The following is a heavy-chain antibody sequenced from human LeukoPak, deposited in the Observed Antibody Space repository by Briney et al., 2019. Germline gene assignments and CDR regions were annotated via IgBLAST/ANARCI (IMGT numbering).Heavy chain of an antibody. CDR2: ISSSGTYI. CDR1: GFTFSSYS. D-gene: IGHD3-9*01. Sequence: GGSLRLSCAASGFTFSSYSMNWVRQAPGKGLEWVSYISSSGTYINSADSVKGRFTIPRDYPKNSLYLQMSSLRAEDTAVYYCARQGGDILTGYLDYWGQGTLVTVSS. V-gene: IGHV3-21*05. J-gene: IGHJ4*02. CDR3: ARQGGDILTGYLDY.